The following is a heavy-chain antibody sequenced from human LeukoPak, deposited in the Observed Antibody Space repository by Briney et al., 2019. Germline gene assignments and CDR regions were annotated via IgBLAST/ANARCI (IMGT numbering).Heavy chain of an antibody. CDR1: GFTFSDYS. V-gene: IGHV3-21*01. CDR2: ISGSASYR. D-gene: IGHD3-3*01. Sequence: GGSLRLSCSASGFTFSDYSMNWVRQAPGKGLEWVSSISGSASYRKSSDSLKGRFTISRDNAKNLLYLQMNSLRAEDTAVYYCARGPRITIFSGLGWFDPWSQGTLVTVSS. CDR3: ARGPRITIFSGLGWFDP. J-gene: IGHJ5*02.